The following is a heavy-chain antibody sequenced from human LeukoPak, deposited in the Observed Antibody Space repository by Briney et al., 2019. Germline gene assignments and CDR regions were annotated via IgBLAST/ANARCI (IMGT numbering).Heavy chain of an antibody. V-gene: IGHV4-59*08. Sequence: SETLSLTCTVSGASVRSEYWSWIRQPPGKGLEWIGYIHYSGSSNYHPSLGSRVTISLDTSQNQFSLKLKSVTAADTGMYHCARYDRGLFFFDDWGQGTLVTVSS. CDR3: ARYDRGLFFFDD. CDR1: GASVRSEY. D-gene: IGHD1-14*01. CDR2: IHYSGSS. J-gene: IGHJ4*02.